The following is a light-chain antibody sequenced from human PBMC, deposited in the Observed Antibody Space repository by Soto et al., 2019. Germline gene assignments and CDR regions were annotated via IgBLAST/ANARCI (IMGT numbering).Light chain of an antibody. CDR1: SSDVGGYNY. Sequence: QSALTQPPSASGSPGQSVTISRTGTSSDVGGYNYVSWYQQHPGKAPKLMIYEVSKRPSGVPDRFSGSKSGNTASLTVSGLQAEDEADYYCSSYAGISVVFGGGTKLTVL. J-gene: IGLJ2*01. CDR3: SSYAGISVV. CDR2: EVS. V-gene: IGLV2-8*01.